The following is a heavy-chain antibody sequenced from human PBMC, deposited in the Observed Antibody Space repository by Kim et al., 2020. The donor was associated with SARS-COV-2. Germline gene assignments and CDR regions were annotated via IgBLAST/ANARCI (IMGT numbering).Heavy chain of an antibody. D-gene: IGHD1-1*01. Sequence: GGSLRRSCAASGFTFSNAWLSWVRQAPGKGLEWVGRIKGKIDGGTTDYGTSVRGRFTISRDDSKTTLHLQMNSLKTEDTGVYYCTTGKNTNTGYWGQGTLVTVSS. CDR3: TTGKNTNTGY. J-gene: IGHJ4*02. CDR2: IKGKIDGGTT. V-gene: IGHV3-15*01. CDR1: GFTFSNAW.